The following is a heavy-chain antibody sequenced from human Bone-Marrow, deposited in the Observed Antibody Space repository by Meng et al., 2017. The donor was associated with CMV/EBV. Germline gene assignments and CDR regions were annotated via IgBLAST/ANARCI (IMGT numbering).Heavy chain of an antibody. Sequence: GESLKISCATSGFTFSIFGMHWVRQAPGKGLEWVAFIRYDGSNKYYADSVKGRFTISRDNSKNTLYLQMNSLRAEDTAVYYCAKDPHLITIFGVVIKKSPSNYYGMDVWGQGTTVTVSS. CDR2: IRYDGSNK. CDR1: GFTFSIFG. V-gene: IGHV3-30*02. D-gene: IGHD3-3*01. J-gene: IGHJ6*02. CDR3: AKDPHLITIFGVVIKKSPSNYYGMDV.